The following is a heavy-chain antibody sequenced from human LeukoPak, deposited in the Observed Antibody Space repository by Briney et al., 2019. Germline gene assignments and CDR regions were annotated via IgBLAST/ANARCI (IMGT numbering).Heavy chain of an antibody. Sequence: RAGGSLRLSCAASGFTFSSYRMHWVRHAPGKGLVWVSRINSDGSSTSYADSVKGRFTISRDNAKNTLYLQMNSLRAEDTAVYYCARSVLSSYDFWSGSFDYWGQGTLVTVSS. CDR1: GFTFSSYR. D-gene: IGHD3-3*01. CDR2: INSDGSST. V-gene: IGHV3-74*01. CDR3: ARSVLSSYDFWSGSFDY. J-gene: IGHJ4*02.